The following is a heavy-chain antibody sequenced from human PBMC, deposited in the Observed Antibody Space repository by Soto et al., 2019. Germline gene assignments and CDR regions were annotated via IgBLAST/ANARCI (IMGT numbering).Heavy chain of an antibody. V-gene: IGHV1-8*01. CDR1: GYTFTSYD. CDR2: MNPNSGNT. J-gene: IGHJ6*02. Sequence: QVQLVQSGAEVKKPGASVKVSCKASGYTFTSYDINWVRQATGQGLEWMGWMNPNSGNTGYAQKFQGRVTMTRNTLISTAYMELSSLGSEYTAVYYCARGRGASSWYFPNYYYYYGMAVWGQGTTVTVSS. D-gene: IGHD6-13*01. CDR3: ARGRGASSWYFPNYYYYYGMAV.